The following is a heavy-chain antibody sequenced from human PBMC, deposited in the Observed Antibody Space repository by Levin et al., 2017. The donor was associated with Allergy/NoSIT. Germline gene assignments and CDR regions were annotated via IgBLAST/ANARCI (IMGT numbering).Heavy chain of an antibody. D-gene: IGHD3-10*01. V-gene: IGHV1-8*01. CDR2: MNPNSGNT. CDR1: GYTFTNYD. CDR3: ARGPTVVRGVIRRYGMDV. J-gene: IGHJ6*02. Sequence: GGSLRLSCEASGYTFTNYDINWVRQATGQGLEWMGWMNPNSGNTGYAQKFQGRVTMSRNTSISIAYMELSSLGSEDTAVYYCARGPTVVRGVIRRYGMDVWGQGTTVIVSS.